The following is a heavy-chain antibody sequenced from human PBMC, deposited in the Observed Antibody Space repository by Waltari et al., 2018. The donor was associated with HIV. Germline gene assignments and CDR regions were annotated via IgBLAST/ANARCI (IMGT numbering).Heavy chain of an antibody. CDR2: INIDGRTI. CDR3: SRDTFGEYDF. Sequence: EVQLVQSGGGLIKPGGSLGLSCAAAGFSVPNYWMNWVRQSPGKGLVWVSRINIDGRTIDYADSVKGRFTISRDSAKNTLSLQMNSLREEDTAVYYCSRDTFGEYDFWGQGALVTVSS. J-gene: IGHJ4*02. D-gene: IGHD3-3*01. V-gene: IGHV3-74*01. CDR1: GFSVPNYW.